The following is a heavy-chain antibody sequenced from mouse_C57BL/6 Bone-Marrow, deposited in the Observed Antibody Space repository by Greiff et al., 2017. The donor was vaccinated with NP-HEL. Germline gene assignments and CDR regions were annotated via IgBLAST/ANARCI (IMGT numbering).Heavy chain of an antibody. CDR3: TRITTVVAPRAMDY. CDR1: GFTFSDAW. Sequence: EVKLMESGGGLVQPGGSMKLSCAASGFTFSDAWMDWVRQSPEKGLEWVAEIRNKANNHATYYAESVKGRFTISRDDSKSSVYLQMNSLRAEDTGIYYCTRITTVVAPRAMDYWGQGTSVTVSS. D-gene: IGHD1-1*01. V-gene: IGHV6-6*01. CDR2: IRNKANNHAT. J-gene: IGHJ4*01.